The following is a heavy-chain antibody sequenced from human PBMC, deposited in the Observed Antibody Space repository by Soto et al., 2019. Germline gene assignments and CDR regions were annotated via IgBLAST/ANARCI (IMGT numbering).Heavy chain of an antibody. CDR3: AKASGPCGGDCHSPNWFDP. V-gene: IGHV3-23*01. CDR2: ISGSGSST. Sequence: LRLSCAASGFRFSSYAMNWVRQAPGKGLEWVSVISGSGSSTSYADSVKGRFTISRDNSKNTVYVQMNNLGVEDTAVYYCAKASGPCGGDCHSPNWFDPWGQGTLVTVSS. J-gene: IGHJ5*02. D-gene: IGHD2-21*02. CDR1: GFRFSSYA.